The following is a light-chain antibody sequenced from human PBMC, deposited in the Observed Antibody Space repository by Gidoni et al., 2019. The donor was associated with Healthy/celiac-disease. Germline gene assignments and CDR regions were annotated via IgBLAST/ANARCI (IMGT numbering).Light chain of an antibody. CDR3: AAWDDSLNGLWV. Sequence: HSVLTQPPSASGTPVQRVTISCSGSSSNIGSNTVNWYQQPPGPAPKLLIYSNNQRPSGVPDRFSGSKSGTSASLAISGLQSEDEADYYCAAWDDSLNGLWVFGGGTKLTVL. V-gene: IGLV1-44*01. CDR2: SNN. J-gene: IGLJ3*02. CDR1: SSNIGSNT.